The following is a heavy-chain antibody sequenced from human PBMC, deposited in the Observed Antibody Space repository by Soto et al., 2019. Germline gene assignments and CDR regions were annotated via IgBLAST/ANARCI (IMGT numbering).Heavy chain of an antibody. Sequence: QVQLVESGGGVVQPGRSLRLSCAASGFTFSSYAMQWVRQAPGKGLEWVAVISYDGSNKYYADSVKGRFTISRDNSKNTLYLQMNSLRAEDTAVYYCARDWGSICGVVIHYYYYGMDVWGQGTTVTVSS. CDR3: ARDWGSICGVVIHYYYYGMDV. CDR1: GFTFSSYA. CDR2: ISYDGSNK. V-gene: IGHV3-30-3*01. D-gene: IGHD3-3*01. J-gene: IGHJ6*02.